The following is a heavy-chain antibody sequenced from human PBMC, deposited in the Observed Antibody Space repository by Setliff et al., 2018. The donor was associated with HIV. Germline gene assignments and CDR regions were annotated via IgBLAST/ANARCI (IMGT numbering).Heavy chain of an antibody. V-gene: IGHV3-23*01. Sequence: GGSLRLSCAASGFTFNNHAINWVRQPLGKGLQWVSGISGSGSRPFYADSVVARFTISRDNSKNTVYLHMNNLRAEDTALYYCARVQEPSYYDSSGYGNFDSWGHGTLVTV. CDR1: GFTFNNHA. D-gene: IGHD3-22*01. CDR2: ISGSGSRP. CDR3: ARVQEPSYYDSSGYGNFDS. J-gene: IGHJ4*01.